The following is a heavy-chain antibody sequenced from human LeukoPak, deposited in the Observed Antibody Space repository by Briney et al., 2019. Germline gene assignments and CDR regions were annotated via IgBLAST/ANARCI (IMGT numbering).Heavy chain of an antibody. CDR1: GFTFSNYA. CDR3: AKEVTGSRYNRFDP. D-gene: IGHD1-1*01. CDR2: ISGSGGRT. V-gene: IGHV3-23*01. Sequence: GGSLRLSCAASGFTFSNYAMSWVRQAPGKGLEWVSAISGSGGRTYYADSVKGRFSISRDNSKNTLYLQMNSLRAEDTAVYYCAKEVTGSRYNRFDPWGQGTLVTVSS. J-gene: IGHJ5*02.